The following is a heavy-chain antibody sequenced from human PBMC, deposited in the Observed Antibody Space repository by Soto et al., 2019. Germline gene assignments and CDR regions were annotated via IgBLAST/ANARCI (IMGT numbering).Heavy chain of an antibody. D-gene: IGHD6-6*01. J-gene: IGHJ4*02. V-gene: IGHV3-23*01. CDR1: GFTFSSYA. CDR3: AKRSRVSSSFRPRVPSFFDY. CDR2: ISGSGGST. Sequence: PGGSLRLSCAASGFTFSSYAMSWVRQAPGKGLEWVSAISGSGGSTYYADSVKGRFTISRDNSKNTLYLQMNSLRAEDTAVYYCAKRSRVSSSFRPRVPSFFDYWGQGTLVTVSS.